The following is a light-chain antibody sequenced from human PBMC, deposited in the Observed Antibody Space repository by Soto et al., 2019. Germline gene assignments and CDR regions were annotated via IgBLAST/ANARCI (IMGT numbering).Light chain of an antibody. Sequence: DIQMTQSPSTLSASVGDRVPITCRASQSINNWLAWYQQKPGKAPKFLIYDASNLESGVPARFSGSASGTEFTLTISSLQPDDFATYYCQQYDNYPLTFGGGTTVDIK. CDR3: QQYDNYPLT. CDR2: DAS. CDR1: QSINNW. J-gene: IGKJ4*01. V-gene: IGKV1-5*01.